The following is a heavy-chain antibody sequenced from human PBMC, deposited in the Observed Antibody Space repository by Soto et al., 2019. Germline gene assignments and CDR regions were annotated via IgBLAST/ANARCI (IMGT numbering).Heavy chain of an antibody. CDR1: GFTFSSYG. D-gene: IGHD1-26*01. Sequence: QVQLVESGGGVVQPGRSLRLSCAASGFTFSSYGMHWVRQAPGKGLAWVAVISYDGSNKYYADSVKGRFTISRDNSKNTLYLQMNSLRAEDTAVYYCAKAVLGELLDYFDYWGQGTLVTVSS. V-gene: IGHV3-30*18. CDR2: ISYDGSNK. J-gene: IGHJ4*02. CDR3: AKAVLGELLDYFDY.